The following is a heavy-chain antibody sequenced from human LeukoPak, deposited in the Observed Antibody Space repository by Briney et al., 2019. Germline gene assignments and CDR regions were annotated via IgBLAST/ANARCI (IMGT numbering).Heavy chain of an antibody. CDR2: ISYDGSNK. CDR1: GFTFSSYG. CDR3: AKEVAAHFDY. Sequence: PGGSLRLSCAASGFTFSSYGMHWVRQAPGKGLEWVAVISYDGSNKYYADSVKGRFTISRDNSKNTLYLQMNSLRAEDTAVYYCAKEVAAHFDYWGQGTLVTVSS. V-gene: IGHV3-30*18. D-gene: IGHD6-6*01. J-gene: IGHJ4*02.